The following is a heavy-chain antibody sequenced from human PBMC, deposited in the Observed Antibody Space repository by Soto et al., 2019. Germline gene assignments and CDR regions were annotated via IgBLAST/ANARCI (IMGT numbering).Heavy chain of an antibody. V-gene: IGHV1-18*01. J-gene: IGHJ6*02. Sequence: QVQLVQSGGEVKKPGASVKVSCKTSGYSFTTYGISWVRQAPGQGLEWMGWISAYNGNTNYAQKLQGRVTMTTNTSTSTAYMALRSLRSAGTAVYYCAREGPAPYYYYGMDVWGQGSTVTVSS. CDR3: AREGPAPYYYYGMDV. CDR1: GYSFTTYG. CDR2: ISAYNGNT.